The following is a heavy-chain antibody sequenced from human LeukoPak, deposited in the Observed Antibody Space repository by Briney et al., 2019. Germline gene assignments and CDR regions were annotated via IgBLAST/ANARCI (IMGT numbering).Heavy chain of an antibody. CDR3: AKVIVVVVDATRGFDY. V-gene: IGHV3-23*01. CDR2: ISGSGGST. D-gene: IGHD2-15*01. J-gene: IGHJ4*02. CDR1: GFTFSSYA. Sequence: GGSLRLSCAASGFTFSSYAMSWVRQAPGKGLEWVSAISGSGGSTYYADSVKGRFTISRDNSKNTLYLQMNSLRAEDTAVYYCAKVIVVVVDATRGFDYWGQGTLVTVSS.